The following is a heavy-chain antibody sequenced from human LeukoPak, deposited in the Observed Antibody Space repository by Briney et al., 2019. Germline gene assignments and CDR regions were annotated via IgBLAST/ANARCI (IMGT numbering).Heavy chain of an antibody. Sequence: ASVKVSCKASGYTFTSYYMHWVRQAPGQGLEWMGIINPSGGSTSYAQKFQGRVTMTRDTSTSTVYMELSSLRSEDTAVYYCAGGNQYYDILTGYYRRGGAFDIWGQGTMVTVSS. CDR3: AGGNQYYDILTGYYRRGGAFDI. CDR1: GYTFTSYY. J-gene: IGHJ3*02. V-gene: IGHV1-46*01. D-gene: IGHD3-9*01. CDR2: INPSGGST.